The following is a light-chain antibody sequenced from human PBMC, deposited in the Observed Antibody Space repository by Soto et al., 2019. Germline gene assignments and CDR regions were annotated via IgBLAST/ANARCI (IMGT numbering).Light chain of an antibody. Sequence: DSQMTQCPSTRSPPGGYRFTITCRAIQSISSWLAWYQQKPGKAPKLLIYKASSLESGVPSRFSGSGSGTEFTLTISSLQPDDFATYYCQQYNSYFWTFGQGTKVDI. CDR2: KAS. CDR1: QSISSW. CDR3: QQYNSYFWT. V-gene: IGKV1-5*03. J-gene: IGKJ1*01.